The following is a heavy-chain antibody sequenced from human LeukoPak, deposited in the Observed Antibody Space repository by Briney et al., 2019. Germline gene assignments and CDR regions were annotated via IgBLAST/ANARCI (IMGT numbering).Heavy chain of an antibody. CDR2: IGSVGDT. CDR3: AKELRTIGGYDAYSI. J-gene: IGHJ3*02. D-gene: IGHD3-22*01. V-gene: IGHV3-13*01. CDR1: GFTVINSD. Sequence: GGSLRLSCAASGFTVINSDMHWVRQTTGGGLEWVSAIGSVGDTYYSDSVRGRFTISREHAMNSVYLQMNSLEAGDTAVYFCAKELRTIGGYDAYSIWGQGTMVTVSS.